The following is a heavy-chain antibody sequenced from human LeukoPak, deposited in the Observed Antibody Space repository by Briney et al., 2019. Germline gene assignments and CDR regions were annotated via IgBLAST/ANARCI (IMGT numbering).Heavy chain of an antibody. CDR2: IYSGGST. J-gene: IGHJ4*02. CDR1: GFTVSSNY. Sequence: AGGSLRLSCAASGFTVSSNYMSWVRQAPGKGLERVSVIYSGGSTYYADSVKGRFTISRDNSKNTLYLQMNSLRAEDTAVYYCARARGPYYYDSSGYPHWGQGTLVTVSS. CDR3: ARARGPYYYDSSGYPH. D-gene: IGHD3-22*01. V-gene: IGHV3-66*01.